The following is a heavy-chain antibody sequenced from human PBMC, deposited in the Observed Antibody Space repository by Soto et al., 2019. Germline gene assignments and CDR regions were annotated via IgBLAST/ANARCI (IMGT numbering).Heavy chain of an antibody. Sequence: ASVKVSCKASGYTFTSYDINWVRQATGQGLEWMGWMNPNSGNTGYAQKFQGRVTMTRNTSISTAYMELSSLRSEDTAVYYCARGGSGNAIYYYYYYMDVWGKGTTVTVSS. CDR2: MNPNSGNT. J-gene: IGHJ6*03. CDR3: ARGGSGNAIYYYYYYMDV. V-gene: IGHV1-8*01. D-gene: IGHD5-12*01. CDR1: GYTFTSYD.